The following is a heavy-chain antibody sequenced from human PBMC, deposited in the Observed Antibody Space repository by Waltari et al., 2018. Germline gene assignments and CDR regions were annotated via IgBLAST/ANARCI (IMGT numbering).Heavy chain of an antibody. CDR1: GFTFSLFA. Sequence: EVQLLESGGDLVQPGGSLRLSCTVSGFTFSLFAMSWVRQAPGKGPEWVSAITGSGGTTYYADSGKGRFTISRDNSKNTVYLQMNNLRAEDTAVYYCAKDRKGGNPNDAFDIWGQGTMVTVSS. V-gene: IGHV3-23*01. J-gene: IGHJ3*02. CDR3: AKDRKGGNPNDAFDI. D-gene: IGHD2-15*01. CDR2: ITGSGGTT.